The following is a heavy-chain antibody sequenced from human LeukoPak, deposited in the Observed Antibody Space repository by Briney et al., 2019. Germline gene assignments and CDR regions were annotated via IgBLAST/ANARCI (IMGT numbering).Heavy chain of an antibody. CDR1: GYTFTSYG. J-gene: IGHJ6*02. V-gene: IGHV1-18*01. CDR2: ISAYNGNT. CDR3: ARLVSPHQALRYYYYYGMDV. D-gene: IGHD2-21*01. Sequence: GASVKVSCKASGYTFTSYGISWVRQAPGQGLEWMGWISAYNGNTNYAQKLQGRVTMTTDTSTSTAYMELRSLRSDDTAVYYCARLVSPHQALRYYYYYGMDVWGQGTTVTVSS.